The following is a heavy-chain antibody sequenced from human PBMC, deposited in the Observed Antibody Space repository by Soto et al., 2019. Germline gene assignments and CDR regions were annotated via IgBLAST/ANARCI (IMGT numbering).Heavy chain of an antibody. CDR1: GFTFSSYS. Sequence: GGSLRLSCAASGFTFSSYSMNWVRQAPGKGLEWISYISSSSGTKYYADSVKGRFTISRDNAKNSLYLQMDSLRDEDSAVYYCAIIAYGSGSYFSDYWGQGTLVTVSS. D-gene: IGHD3-10*01. CDR3: AIIAYGSGSYFSDY. J-gene: IGHJ4*02. V-gene: IGHV3-48*02. CDR2: ISSSSGTK.